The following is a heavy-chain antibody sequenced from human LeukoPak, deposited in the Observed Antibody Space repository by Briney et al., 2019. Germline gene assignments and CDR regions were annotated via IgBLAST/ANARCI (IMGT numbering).Heavy chain of an antibody. CDR3: ASFAELPPFYGMDV. CDR2: IKQDGSEK. J-gene: IGHJ6*02. CDR1: GFTFSSYW. D-gene: IGHD3-10*01. V-gene: IGHV3-7*01. Sequence: GSLTLSCAASGFTFSSYWMSWVRQAPGKGMGWVANIKQDGSEKYYVDSVKGRFTISRDNAKNSLYLQMNSLRAEDTAVYYCASFAELPPFYGMDVWGQGTTVTVSS.